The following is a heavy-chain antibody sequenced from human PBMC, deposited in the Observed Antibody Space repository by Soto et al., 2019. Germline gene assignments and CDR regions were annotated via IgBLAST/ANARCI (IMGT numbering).Heavy chain of an antibody. CDR1: GFPFAPST. Sequence: EVQLLQSGGGLVQPGGSLTLSCGVSGFPFAPSTMIWVRQAPGKGLEWVSTISVSVGSTYSADSVQGRFTVSSDISDNTLFLRMTSLTADDTAVYFCAKRDVPHSTSNAYFYDHWGRGVLVTVSS. D-gene: IGHD2-21*02. J-gene: IGHJ4*02. V-gene: IGHV3-23*01. CDR3: AKRDVPHSTSNAYFYDH. CDR2: ISVSVGST.